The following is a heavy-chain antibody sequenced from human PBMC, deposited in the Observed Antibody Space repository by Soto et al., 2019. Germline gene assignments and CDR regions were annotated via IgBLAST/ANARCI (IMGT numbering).Heavy chain of an antibody. Sequence: DVQLVESGGGFVESGGSLRLSCAASGFSFKDAWMTWVRQAPGKGLEWVGGIKSSTDGGTADYGAAVKGRFTMSRDDSKDTLYLHMDGLKREDTGVYYCPSFFQLRGRLFDYGGPGTQVNVSS. D-gene: IGHD3-10*01. V-gene: IGHV3-15*07. CDR1: GFSFKDAW. J-gene: IGHJ4*02. CDR3: PSFFQLRGRLFDY. CDR2: IKSSTDGGTA.